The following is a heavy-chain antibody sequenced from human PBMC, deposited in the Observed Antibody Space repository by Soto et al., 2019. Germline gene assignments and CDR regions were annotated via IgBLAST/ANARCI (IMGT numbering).Heavy chain of an antibody. D-gene: IGHD3-16*02. Sequence: QVQLVQSGAEVKKPGASVKVSCKASGYTFTSYGISWVRQAPGQGLEWMGWISAYNGNTNYAQKLQGRVTMTTDTSASTAYMELRSLRSDDTAVYYCARGHMITFGGVIGSSALDPWGQGTLVTVSS. V-gene: IGHV1-18*01. CDR2: ISAYNGNT. J-gene: IGHJ5*02. CDR1: GYTFTSYG. CDR3: ARGHMITFGGVIGSSALDP.